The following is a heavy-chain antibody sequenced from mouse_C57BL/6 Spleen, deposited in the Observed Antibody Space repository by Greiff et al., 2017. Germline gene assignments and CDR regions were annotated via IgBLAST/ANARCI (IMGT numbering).Heavy chain of an antibody. J-gene: IGHJ3*01. Sequence: EVQLVESGGGLVKPGGSLKLSCAASGFTFSSYAMSWVRQTPEKRLEWVATISDGGSYTYYPDNVKGRFTISRDNAKNNLYLQMSHLKSEDTARDCWARDPGDGYYVPWGGGTLVSVSA. CDR2: ISDGGSYT. D-gene: IGHD2-3*01. CDR1: GFTFSSYA. CDR3: ARDPGDGYYVP. V-gene: IGHV5-4*01.